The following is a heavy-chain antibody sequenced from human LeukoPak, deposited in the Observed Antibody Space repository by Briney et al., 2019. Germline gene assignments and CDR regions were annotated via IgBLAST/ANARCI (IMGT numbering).Heavy chain of an antibody. CDR1: GFTFSYYG. J-gene: IGHJ4*02. Sequence: GGSLRLTCAASGFTFSYYGMHWVRQAPGKGLEWVAFIRYDGSNKYYVDSVKGRFTISRDNSKNTLYLQMNSLRTEDTAVYYCAKEHCSGGSCYSHIDYWGQGTLVTVSS. CDR2: IRYDGSNK. V-gene: IGHV3-30*02. CDR3: AKEHCSGGSCYSHIDY. D-gene: IGHD2-15*01.